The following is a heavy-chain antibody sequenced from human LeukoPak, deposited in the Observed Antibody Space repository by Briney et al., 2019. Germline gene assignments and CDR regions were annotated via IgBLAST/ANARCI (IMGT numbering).Heavy chain of an antibody. J-gene: IGHJ6*03. V-gene: IGHV4-39*01. CDR1: GGSISSSSYY. D-gene: IGHD1-1*01. CDR2: IYYSGST. Sequence: SETLSLTCTVSGGSISSSSYYWGWIRQPPGKGLEWIGSIYYSGSTYYNPSLKSRVTISVDTSKNQFSLKLSSVTAADTAVYYCARVAQSSGMSYNWNAYYYYYYMDVWGKGTTVTVSS. CDR3: ARVAQSSGMSYNWNAYYYYYYMDV.